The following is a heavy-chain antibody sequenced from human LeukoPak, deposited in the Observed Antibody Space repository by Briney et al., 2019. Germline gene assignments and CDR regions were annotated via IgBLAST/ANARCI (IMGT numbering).Heavy chain of an antibody. CDR2: IYYSGST. CDR3: ARDRLVRGVPDYYYYGMDV. Sequence: PSETLSLTCTVSGGSISSGGYYWSWIRQHPGKGLEWIGYIYYSGSTYYTPSLKSRVTISVDTSKNQFSLKLSSVTAADTAVYYCARDRLVRGVPDYYYYGMDVWGQGTTVTVSS. J-gene: IGHJ6*02. D-gene: IGHD3-10*01. CDR1: GGSISSGGYY. V-gene: IGHV4-31*03.